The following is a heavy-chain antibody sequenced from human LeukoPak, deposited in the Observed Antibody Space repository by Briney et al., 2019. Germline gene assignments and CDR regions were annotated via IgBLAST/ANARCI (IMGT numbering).Heavy chain of an antibody. D-gene: IGHD3-9*01. J-gene: IGHJ4*02. CDR2: IRYDGSNK. CDR1: GFTFSTFS. Sequence: GGSLRLSCAASGFAASGFTFSTFSMHWVRQAPGKGLEWVAFIRYDGSNKYYADSVKGRFTISRDDSKNTLYLQMNSLRAEDTAAYYCAKGYYFDILSGYSSLDSWGQGTLVTVSS. CDR3: AKGYYFDILSGYSSLDS. V-gene: IGHV3-30*02.